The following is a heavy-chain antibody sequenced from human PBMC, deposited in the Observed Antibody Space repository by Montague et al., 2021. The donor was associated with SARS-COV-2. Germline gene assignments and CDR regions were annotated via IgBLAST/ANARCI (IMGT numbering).Heavy chain of an antibody. CDR1: GFTFSRYG. CDR2: ICGGGNSK. J-gene: IGHJ4*02. V-gene: IGHV3-33*01. Sequence: SLRLSCAASGFTFSRYGMHWVRQAPGKGLEWVAGICGGGNSKYYADSVKGRFTISRDKSKNTLYLQMNSLRAEDTAVYYCARSKGVVINGVCDYWGQGTLVTVSS. D-gene: IGHD3-3*01. CDR3: ARSKGVVINGVCDY.